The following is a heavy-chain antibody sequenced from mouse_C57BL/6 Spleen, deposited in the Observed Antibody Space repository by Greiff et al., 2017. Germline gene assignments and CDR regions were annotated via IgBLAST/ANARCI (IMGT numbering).Heavy chain of an antibody. CDR3: VRDEGYRWYFDV. V-gene: IGHV10-3*01. CDR1: GFTFTTYA. CDR2: IRSKSSNYAT. J-gene: IGHJ1*03. Sequence: EVQLLEPGGGLVQPKGSLKLSCAASGFTFTTYAMHWVSQAPGQGLEWVARIRSKSSNYATYYADSVKDRFTISRDDSQSMLYLQMNNLKTEDTAMYYCVRDEGYRWYFDVWGTGTTVTVSS. D-gene: IGHD3-1*01.